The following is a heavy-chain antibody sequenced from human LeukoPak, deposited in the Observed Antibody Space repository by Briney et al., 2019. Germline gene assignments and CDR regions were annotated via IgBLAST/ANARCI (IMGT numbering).Heavy chain of an antibody. CDR2: ISYDGSNK. V-gene: IGHV3-30-3*01. CDR3: ARDAEPAAIQAWFDP. J-gene: IGHJ5*02. D-gene: IGHD2-2*02. Sequence: GGSLRLSCAASGFTFSSYAMHWVRQAPGKGLEWVAVISYDGSNKYYADSVKGRFTISRDNSKNTLYLQMNSLRAEDTAVYYCARDAEPAAIQAWFDPWGQGTLVTVSS. CDR1: GFTFSSYA.